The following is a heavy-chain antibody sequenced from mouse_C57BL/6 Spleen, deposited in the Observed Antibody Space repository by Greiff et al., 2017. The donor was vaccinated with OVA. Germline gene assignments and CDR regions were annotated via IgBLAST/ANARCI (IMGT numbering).Heavy chain of an antibody. Sequence: QVQLQQPGAELVKPGASVKMSCKASGYTFTSYRITWVKQRPGQGLEWIGDIYPGSGSTNYNEKFKSKATLTVDTSSSTAYMQLSSLTSEDSAVYYCARETTSYGNFFAYWGQGTLVTVSA. D-gene: IGHD2-10*02. CDR1: GYTFTSYR. V-gene: IGHV1-55*01. CDR3: ARETTSYGNFFAY. CDR2: IYPGSGST. J-gene: IGHJ3*01.